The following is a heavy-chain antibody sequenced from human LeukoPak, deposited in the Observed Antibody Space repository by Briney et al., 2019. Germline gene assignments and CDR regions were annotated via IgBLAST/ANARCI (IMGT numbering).Heavy chain of an antibody. J-gene: IGHJ4*02. V-gene: IGHV1-2*02. CDR3: ARAHSSGWYYFDY. Sequence: ASVKVSCRASGYTFTGYYMHWVRQAPGQGLEWMGWINPNSSGTNYAQKFQGRVTMTRDTSISTAYMELSRLRSDDTAVYYCARAHSSGWYYFDYWGQGTLVTVSS. D-gene: IGHD6-19*01. CDR2: INPNSSGT. CDR1: GYTFTGYY.